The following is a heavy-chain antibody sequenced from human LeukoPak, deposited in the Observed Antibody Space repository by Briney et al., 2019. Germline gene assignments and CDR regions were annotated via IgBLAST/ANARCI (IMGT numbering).Heavy chain of an antibody. CDR3: ARGGGYASPIGY. J-gene: IGHJ4*02. V-gene: IGHV4-59*01. D-gene: IGHD5-12*01. CDR2: IYHSGST. Sequence: SETLSLTCTLSGGSISTYYWSWIRQPPGKGLEWIGYIYHSGSTNYNPSLKSRVTISLDTSKNQFSLKLSSVTAADTAVYYCARGGGYASPIGYWGQGALVTVSS. CDR1: GGSISTYY.